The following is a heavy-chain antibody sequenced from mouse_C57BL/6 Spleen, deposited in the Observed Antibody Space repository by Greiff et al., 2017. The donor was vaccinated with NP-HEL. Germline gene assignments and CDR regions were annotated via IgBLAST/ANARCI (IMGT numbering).Heavy chain of an antibody. CDR1: GFTFTDYY. V-gene: IGHV7-3*01. CDR2: IRNKANGYTT. D-gene: IGHD1-1*01. J-gene: IGHJ4*01. Sequence: DVQLVESGGGLVQPGGSLSLSCAASGFTFTDYYMSWVRQPPGKALEWLGFIRNKANGYTTEYSASVKGRFTISRDNSQSILYLQMNALRAEDSATYYCARYPLTTVVATGAMDYWGQGTSVTVSS. CDR3: ARYPLTTVVATGAMDY.